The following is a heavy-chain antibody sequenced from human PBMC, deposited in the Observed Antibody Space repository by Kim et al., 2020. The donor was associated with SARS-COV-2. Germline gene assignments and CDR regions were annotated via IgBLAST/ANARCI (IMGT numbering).Heavy chain of an antibody. V-gene: IGHV4-34*01. J-gene: IGHJ4*02. D-gene: IGHD6-6*01. CDR3: ARGRLIAARPMIY. CDR1: GGSFSGYY. CDR2: INHSGST. Sequence: SETLSLTCAVYGGSFSGYYWSWIRQPPGKGLEWIGEINHSGSTNYNPSLKSRVTISVDTSKNQFSLKLSSVTAADTAVYYCARGRLIAARPMIYWGQGTLVTVSS.